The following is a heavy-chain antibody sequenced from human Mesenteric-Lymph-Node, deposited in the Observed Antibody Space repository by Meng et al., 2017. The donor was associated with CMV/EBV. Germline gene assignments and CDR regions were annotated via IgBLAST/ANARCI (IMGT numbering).Heavy chain of an antibody. J-gene: IGHJ4*02. CDR1: GFTFSSYA. V-gene: IGHV3-15*01. D-gene: IGHD1-26*01. Sequence: GESLKISCAASGFTFSSYAMSWVRQAPGKGLEWVGRIKSKTDGGTTDYAAPVKGRFTISRDDSKNTLYLQMNSLKTEDTAVYYCTTDLRWELPFGCYWGQGTLVTVSS. CDR3: TTDLRWELPFGCY. CDR2: IKSKTDGGTT.